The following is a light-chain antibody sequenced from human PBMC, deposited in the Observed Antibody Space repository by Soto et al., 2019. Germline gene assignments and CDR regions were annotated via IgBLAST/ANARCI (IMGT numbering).Light chain of an antibody. J-gene: IGKJ4*01. Sequence: DIQMTQSPSSLSASVGDRVTITCRASQSISSYLNWYQQKPGKAPKLLIYAASRLQSGVPSRFSGSGSGTDFTLTISSLQPEDFATYYCQQSYSTLPFGGGTKVE. V-gene: IGKV1-39*01. CDR3: QQSYSTLP. CDR2: AAS. CDR1: QSISSY.